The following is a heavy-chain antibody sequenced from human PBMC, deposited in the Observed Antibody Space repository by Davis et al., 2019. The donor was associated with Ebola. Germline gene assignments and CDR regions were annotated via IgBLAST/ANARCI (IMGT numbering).Heavy chain of an antibody. V-gene: IGHV4-34*01. CDR3: ARVRRKYYYGMDV. CDR1: GGSFSGYY. CDR2: INHSGST. Sequence: SETLSLTCAVYGGSFSGYYWSWIRQPPGKGLEWIGEINHSGSTNYNPSLKSRVTISVDTSKNQFSLKLSSVTAADTAVYYCARVRRKYYYGMDVWGQGTTVTVSS. J-gene: IGHJ6*02.